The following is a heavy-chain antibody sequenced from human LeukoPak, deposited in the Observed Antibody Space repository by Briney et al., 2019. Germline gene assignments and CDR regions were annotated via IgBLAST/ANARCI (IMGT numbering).Heavy chain of an antibody. Sequence: GGSLRLSCAASGFTFSSYSMNWVRQAPGKGLKWVSSISSSSSYIYYADSVKGRFTISRDNSKNTLYLQMNSLRADDTAVYYCARGGGYAWDYWGQGTLVTVSS. CDR3: ARGGGYAWDY. CDR1: GFTFSSYS. V-gene: IGHV3-21*01. CDR2: ISSSSSYI. J-gene: IGHJ4*02. D-gene: IGHD5-12*01.